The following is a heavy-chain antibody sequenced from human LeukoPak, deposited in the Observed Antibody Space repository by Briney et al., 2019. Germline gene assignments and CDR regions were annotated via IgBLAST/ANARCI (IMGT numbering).Heavy chain of an antibody. CDR3: AKGGAVTGTMYFQY. J-gene: IGHJ1*01. D-gene: IGHD6-19*01. Sequence: GGSLRLSCAASGFTFSSYAMSWVRQAPGKGLEWVSAISGSGGSTHYADSVKGRFTISRDNSKNTLYLQMNSLRAEDTAVYYCAKGGAVTGTMYFQYWGQGTLVTVSS. CDR1: GFTFSSYA. CDR2: ISGSGGST. V-gene: IGHV3-23*01.